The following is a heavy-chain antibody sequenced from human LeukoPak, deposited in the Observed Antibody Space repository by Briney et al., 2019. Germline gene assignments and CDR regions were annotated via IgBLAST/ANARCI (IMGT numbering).Heavy chain of an antibody. V-gene: IGHV4-59*01. CDR3: AGGSEYSYGCFDY. CDR1: GGSTSSYY. Sequence: SETLSLTCTVSGGSTSSYYWSWIRQPPGKGLEWIGYIYYSGSTNYNPSLKSRVTISVDTSKNQFSLKLSSVTAADTAVYYCAGGSEYSYGCFDYWGQGTLVTVSS. J-gene: IGHJ4*02. CDR2: IYYSGST. D-gene: IGHD5-18*01.